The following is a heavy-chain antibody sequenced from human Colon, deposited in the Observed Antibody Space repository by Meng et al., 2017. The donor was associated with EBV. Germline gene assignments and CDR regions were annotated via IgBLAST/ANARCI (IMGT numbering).Heavy chain of an antibody. CDR2: ISGSGGST. CDR1: GFTFSSYA. J-gene: IGHJ4*02. Sequence: GLVEPGGSRRLSCASFGFTFSSYAMIWVRQAPGKGLEWVSAISGSGGSTYYADSVKGRFTISRDNSKNTLYLQMNSLRAEDTAVYYCAKTSVAAWGYWGQGTLVTVSS. D-gene: IGHD6-19*01. CDR3: AKTSVAAWGY. V-gene: IGHV3-23*01.